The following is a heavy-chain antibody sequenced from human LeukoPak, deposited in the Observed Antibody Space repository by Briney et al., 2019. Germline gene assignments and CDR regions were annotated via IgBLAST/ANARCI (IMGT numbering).Heavy chain of an antibody. Sequence: PGGSLRLSCAASGFTFSSYSMNWVRQAPGKGLEWVSSISSSSSYIYYADSVKGRFTISRGNAKNSLYLQMNSLRAEDTAVYYCARGSRDDFWSGYYTYYYYYYMDVWGKGTTVTVSS. J-gene: IGHJ6*03. CDR3: ARGSRDDFWSGYYTYYYYYYMDV. CDR1: GFTFSSYS. V-gene: IGHV3-21*01. CDR2: ISSSSSYI. D-gene: IGHD3-3*01.